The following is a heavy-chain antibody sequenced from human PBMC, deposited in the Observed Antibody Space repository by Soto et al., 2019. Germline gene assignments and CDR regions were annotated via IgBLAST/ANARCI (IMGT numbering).Heavy chain of an antibody. D-gene: IGHD4-17*01. CDR2: IWYDGSKT. J-gene: IGHJ4*02. CDR1: GFTFSSYG. Sequence: QMHLVESGGGVVQPGRSLRLSCAASGFTFSSYGMHWVRQAPGKGLEWVAVIWYDGSKTYYADSVKGRFTISRDNSKNILYLQMNSLSAEDTAVYYCARDVETRIFDYWGQGTLVTVSS. V-gene: IGHV3-33*01. CDR3: ARDVETRIFDY.